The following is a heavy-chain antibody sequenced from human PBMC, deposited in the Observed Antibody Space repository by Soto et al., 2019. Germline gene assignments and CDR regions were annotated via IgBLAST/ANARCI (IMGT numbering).Heavy chain of an antibody. D-gene: IGHD3-3*01. V-gene: IGHV4-34*01. CDR2: INHSGST. CDR1: GGSFSGYY. CDR3: ARVVSRITIFGVVRKKIDY. Sequence: PSETLSLTCAVYGGSFSGYYWSWIRQPPGKGLEWIGEINHSGSTNYNPSLKSRVTISVDTSKNQFSPKLSSVTAADTAVYYCARVVSRITIFGVVRKKIDYWGQGTLVTVSS. J-gene: IGHJ4*02.